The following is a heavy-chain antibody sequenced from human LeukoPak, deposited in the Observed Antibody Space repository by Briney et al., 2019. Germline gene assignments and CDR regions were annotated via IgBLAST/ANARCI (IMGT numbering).Heavy chain of an antibody. CDR2: IWYDGSNK. CDR1: GFTFSRFG. Sequence: GGSLRLSCAASGFTFSRFGMHWVRQAPGKGLEWVTFIWYDGSNKYYADSVKGRFTISRDNAKNSLYLQMNSLRAEDTAVYYCARVGIQLWNYYYYYMDVWGKGTTVTISS. D-gene: IGHD5-18*01. J-gene: IGHJ6*03. CDR3: ARVGIQLWNYYYYYMDV. V-gene: IGHV3-33*01.